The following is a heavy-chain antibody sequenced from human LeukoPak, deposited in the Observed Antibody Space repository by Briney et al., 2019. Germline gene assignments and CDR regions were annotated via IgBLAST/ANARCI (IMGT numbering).Heavy chain of an antibody. V-gene: IGHV3-48*01. Sequence: GGSLRLSCAASGFTLSSYSMNWVRQAPGKGLEWVSYISSSSSSIYYADSVKGRFTISRDNAKNSLYLQMNSLRAEDTAVYYCALARAVEWLSAFDIWGQGTMVTVSS. D-gene: IGHD3-3*01. CDR2: ISSSSSSI. J-gene: IGHJ3*02. CDR3: ALARAVEWLSAFDI. CDR1: GFTLSSYS.